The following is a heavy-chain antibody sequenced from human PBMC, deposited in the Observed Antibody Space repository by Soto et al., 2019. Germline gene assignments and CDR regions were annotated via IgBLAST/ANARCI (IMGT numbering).Heavy chain of an antibody. CDR2: ISGTSDSI. J-gene: IGHJ4*02. CDR1: GFTFRDYY. CDR3: ARVAVITAAGTSDY. Sequence: GGSRRLSCAESGFTFRDYYMSWIRQVPGKGLEWVAYISGTSDSIPYADSVKGRFTISRDNAKNSLYLQMNSLRAEDTAVYYCARVAVITAAGTSDYWGQGTLVPVSS. D-gene: IGHD6-13*01. V-gene: IGHV3-11*06.